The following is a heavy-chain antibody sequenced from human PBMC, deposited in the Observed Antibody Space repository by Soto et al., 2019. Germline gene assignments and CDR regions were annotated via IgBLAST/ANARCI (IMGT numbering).Heavy chain of an antibody. CDR1: GGAFNNYA. V-gene: IGHV1-69*13. J-gene: IGHJ6*02. D-gene: IGHD6-13*01. CDR3: AREMPSTAAAYFYYGLNV. CDR2: IVPVFPSV. Sequence: SVKVSCKASGGAFNNYAIYWVLQSPVQGLEWLGTIVPVFPSVYYAPRFQGRLTITADGSTDTVYMMLTSLKSEDTAVYYCAREMPSTAAAYFYYGLNVWGQGTSVTVSS.